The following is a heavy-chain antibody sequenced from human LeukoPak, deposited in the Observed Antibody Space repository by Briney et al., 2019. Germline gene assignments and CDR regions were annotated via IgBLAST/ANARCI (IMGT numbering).Heavy chain of an antibody. CDR3: ARAPSEIGGYYPEYFRH. CDR2: IKSDGST. D-gene: IGHD3-22*01. J-gene: IGHJ1*01. CDR1: GFTFSSYW. V-gene: IGHV3-74*01. Sequence: GGSLRLSCAASGFTFSSYWMHWVRQAPGKGLVWVSRIKSDGSTRYVDSVKGRFTISRDNAKNTVSLQMTSLRAEDTGVYYCARAPSEIGGYYPEYFRHWGQGTLVIVSS.